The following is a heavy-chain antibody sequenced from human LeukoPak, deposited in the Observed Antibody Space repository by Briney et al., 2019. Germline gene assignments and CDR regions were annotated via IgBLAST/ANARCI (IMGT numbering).Heavy chain of an antibody. CDR3: AMALDY. V-gene: IGHV3-23*01. CDR2: ISHSGSSI. CDR1: GFTFSNYL. Sequence: GGSLRLSCVASGFTFSNYLMNWVRQTPGKGLEWVSGISHSGSSIYYADSVKGRFTISRDNSKNTLYLQMDRLRVEDTAVYYCAMALDYWGQGTLVTVSS. J-gene: IGHJ4*02.